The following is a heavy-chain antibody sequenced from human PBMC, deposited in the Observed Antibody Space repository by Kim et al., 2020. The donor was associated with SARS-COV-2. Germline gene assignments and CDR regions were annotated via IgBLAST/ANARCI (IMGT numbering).Heavy chain of an antibody. CDR1: GGTFSSYA. CDR3: ARSRVTMVRGVYNYYYGMDV. V-gene: IGHV1-69*13. D-gene: IGHD3-10*01. Sequence: SVKVSCKASGGTFSSYAISWVRQAPGQGLEWMGGIIPIFGTANYAQKFQGRVTITADESTSTAYMELSSLRSEDTAVYYCARSRVTMVRGVYNYYYGMDVWGQGTTVTVSS. CDR2: IIPIFGTA. J-gene: IGHJ6*02.